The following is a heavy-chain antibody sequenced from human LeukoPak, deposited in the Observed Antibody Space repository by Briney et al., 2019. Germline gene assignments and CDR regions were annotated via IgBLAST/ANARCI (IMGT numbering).Heavy chain of an antibody. D-gene: IGHD3-22*01. J-gene: IGHJ3*02. CDR1: GGSFSGYY. CDR3: ARVRGNYYYDSSGYPRVHAFDI. V-gene: IGHV4-34*01. Sequence: PSETLSLTCAVYGGSFSGYYWSWIRQPPGKGLEWIGEINHSGGTNYNPSLKSRVTISVDTSKNQCSLKLSSVTAADTAVYYCARVRGNYYYDSSGYPRVHAFDIWGQGTMVTVSS. CDR2: INHSGGT.